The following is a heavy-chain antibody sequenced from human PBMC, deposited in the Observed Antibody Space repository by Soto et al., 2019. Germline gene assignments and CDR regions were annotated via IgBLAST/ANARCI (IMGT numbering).Heavy chain of an antibody. V-gene: IGHV3-7*03. CDR1: GFPYRNPL. Sequence: VGSLTLCCPGAGFPYRNPLTRWDSRDTGKGLEWVANIKHQGSEKYYVDSVKGRFTISRDNAKNLLYLQMTSLRAEDTAGDYCARGWRPPLALFDYWVQ. J-gene: IGHJ4*02. D-gene: IGHD3-16*02. CDR2: IKHQGSEK. CDR3: ARGWRPPLALFDY.